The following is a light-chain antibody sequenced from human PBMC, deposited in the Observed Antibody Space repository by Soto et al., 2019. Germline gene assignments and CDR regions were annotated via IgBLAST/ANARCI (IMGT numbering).Light chain of an antibody. J-gene: IGKJ3*01. Sequence: DIQMTQSPSSLSASVGDRVTITCQASQDIGNFLNWYQQKPGKAPKLLIYDASNWETGFPSRFSGSGSGTDFTFTIRSLQPEDIATYYCQQYDYLPPFTFGPRTKVDIK. CDR3: QQYDYLPPFT. CDR1: QDIGNF. CDR2: DAS. V-gene: IGKV1-33*01.